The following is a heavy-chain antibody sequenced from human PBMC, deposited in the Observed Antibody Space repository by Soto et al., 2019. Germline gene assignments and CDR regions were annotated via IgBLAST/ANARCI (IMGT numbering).Heavy chain of an antibody. CDR3: ARDRLVSDTAMVTDSYYYGMDV. CDR2: IYSGGST. CDR1: GSTVSSNY. Sequence: GSLRLSCAASGSTVSSNYMSWVRQAPGKGLEWVSVIYSGGSTYYADSVKGRFTISRDNSKNTLYLQMNSLRAEDTAVYYCARDRLVSDTAMVTDSYYYGMDVWGQGTTVTVSS. V-gene: IGHV3-53*01. J-gene: IGHJ6*02. D-gene: IGHD5-18*01.